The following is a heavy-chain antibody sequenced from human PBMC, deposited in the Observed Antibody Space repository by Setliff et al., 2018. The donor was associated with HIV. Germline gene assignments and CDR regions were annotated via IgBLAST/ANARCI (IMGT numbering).Heavy chain of an antibody. CDR3: ARDHMSVGAWVGATSRGLFQH. V-gene: IGHV1-46*01. J-gene: IGHJ1*01. D-gene: IGHD1-26*01. CDR2: INPSGGST. Sequence: GASVKVSCKASGYTFITYYMHWVRQAPGQGLEWMGIINPSGGSTNYAQKFQGRVTMTRDTSTSTVYMELSSLRSEDTAVYYCARDHMSVGAWVGATSRGLFQHWGQDTLVTVSS. CDR1: GYTFITYY.